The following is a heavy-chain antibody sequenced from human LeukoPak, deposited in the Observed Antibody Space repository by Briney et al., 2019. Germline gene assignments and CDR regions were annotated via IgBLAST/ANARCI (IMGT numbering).Heavy chain of an antibody. CDR2: IYYSGST. D-gene: IGHD4-17*01. Sequence: SETLSLTCTVSGGSISSGGYYWSWIRQHPGKGLEWIGYIYYSGSTYYNPSLKCRVTISVDTSKNQFSLKLSSVTAADTAVYYCARARGPDDYGDYHYYYGMDVWGQGTTVTVSS. J-gene: IGHJ6*02. CDR1: GGSISSGGYY. V-gene: IGHV4-31*03. CDR3: ARARGPDDYGDYHYYYGMDV.